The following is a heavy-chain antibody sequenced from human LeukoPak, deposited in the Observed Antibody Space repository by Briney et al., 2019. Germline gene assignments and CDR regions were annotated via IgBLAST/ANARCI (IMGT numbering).Heavy chain of an antibody. CDR3: ARRIGCYDSSGYNY. D-gene: IGHD3-22*01. CDR2: IYYSGST. CDR1: GGSISSSSYY. Sequence: SETLSLTCTVSGGSISSSSYYWGWIRQPPGKGLEWIGSIYYSGSTYYNPSLKSRVTISVDTSKDQFSLKLSSVTAADTAVYYCARRIGCYDSSGYNYWGQGTLVTVSS. V-gene: IGHV4-39*01. J-gene: IGHJ4*02.